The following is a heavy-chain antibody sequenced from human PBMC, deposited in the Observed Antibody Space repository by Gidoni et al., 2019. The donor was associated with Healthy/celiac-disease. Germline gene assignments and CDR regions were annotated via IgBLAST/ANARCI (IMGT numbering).Heavy chain of an antibody. CDR3: ATQRITMVRGVTGGWFDP. Sequence: EVQLVQSGAEVKKPGESLRLSCKGSGYSFTSYWISWVRQMPGKGLEWMGRIAPSDSYTNYSPSFQGHVTISADKSISTAYLQWSSLKASDTAMYYCATQRITMVRGVTGGWFDPWGQGTLVTVSS. D-gene: IGHD3-10*01. CDR1: GYSFTSYW. V-gene: IGHV5-10-1*03. CDR2: IAPSDSYT. J-gene: IGHJ5*02.